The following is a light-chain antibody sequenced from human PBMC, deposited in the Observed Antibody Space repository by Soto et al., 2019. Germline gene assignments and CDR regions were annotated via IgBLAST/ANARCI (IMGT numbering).Light chain of an antibody. Sequence: QSALTQPASVSGSPGQSITISCTGTSSDVGGYNYVSWYQQHPGKAPKVIIYEVYKRPSGVPDRFSGSKSGKTASLTVSGLQADDEADYYCSSYVGNNNVVFGGGTKLTVL. CDR1: SSDVGGYNY. V-gene: IGLV2-8*01. CDR3: SSYVGNNNVV. CDR2: EVY. J-gene: IGLJ3*02.